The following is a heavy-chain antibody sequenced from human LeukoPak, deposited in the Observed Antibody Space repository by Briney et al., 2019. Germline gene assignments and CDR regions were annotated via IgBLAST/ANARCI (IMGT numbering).Heavy chain of an antibody. V-gene: IGHV4-34*01. D-gene: IGHD3-9*01. CDR3: ARSRRYWFDP. CDR1: GGSFSGYY. J-gene: IGHJ5*02. Sequence: SETLSLTCAVYGGSFSGYYWSWIRQPPGKGLEWIGEVNHSGSTNYNPSLKSRVTISVDTSKNQFSLKLSSVTAVDTAVYCCARSRRYWFDPWGQGTLVTVSS. CDR2: VNHSGST.